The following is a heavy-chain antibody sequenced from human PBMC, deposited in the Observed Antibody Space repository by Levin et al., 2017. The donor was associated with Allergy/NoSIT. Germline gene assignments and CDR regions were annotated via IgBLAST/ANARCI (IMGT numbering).Heavy chain of an antibody. CDR2: RKEGKGNI. CDR3: ARAPDILTGYYIDDYFDY. CDR1: GYTFTRYA. D-gene: IGHD3-9*01. J-gene: IGHJ4*02. V-gene: IGHV1-3*01. Sequence: GKGSCKTSGYTFTRYAMHWVRQAPGQRRQGRGGRKEGKGNIKYSETFQVLFTITRDTSASTAYMELSSLRSEDSAVYYCARAPDILTGYYIDDYFDYWGQGTLVTVSS.